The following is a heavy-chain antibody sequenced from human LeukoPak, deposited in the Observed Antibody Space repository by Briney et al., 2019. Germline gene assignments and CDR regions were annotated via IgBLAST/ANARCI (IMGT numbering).Heavy chain of an antibody. D-gene: IGHD3-10*01. CDR2: IYHSGST. CDR3: ARSSEGSLDWFDP. V-gene: IGHV4-30-2*01. Sequence: SETLSLTCAVSGRSISSGGYSWSWIRQPPGKGLEWIGYIYHSGSTYYNPSLKSRVTISVDRSKNQFSLKLSSVTAADTAVYYCARSSEGSLDWFDPWGQGTLVTVSS. J-gene: IGHJ5*02. CDR1: GRSISSGGYS.